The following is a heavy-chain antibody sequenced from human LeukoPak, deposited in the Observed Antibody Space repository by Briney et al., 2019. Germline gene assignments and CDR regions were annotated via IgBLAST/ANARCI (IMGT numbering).Heavy chain of an antibody. D-gene: IGHD5-18*01. CDR2: FDPEDGET. J-gene: IGHJ3*02. Sequence: ASVKDSCKFSGYTLTELSMHWVRQAPGKGLEWMGGFDPEDGETIYPQKFQGRVTMTDDTSTDTAYMELSRLRSDDTAVYYCARTAMVRRYDAFDIWGQGTMVTVSS. V-gene: IGHV1-24*01. CDR3: ARTAMVRRYDAFDI. CDR1: GYTLTELS.